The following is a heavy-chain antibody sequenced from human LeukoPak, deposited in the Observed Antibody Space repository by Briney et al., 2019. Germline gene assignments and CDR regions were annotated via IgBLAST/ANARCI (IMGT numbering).Heavy chain of an antibody. CDR1: GDSVSSNSAA. Sequence: SQTLSLTCAISGDSVSSNSAAWNWITQSPSRGIEWLGRTYYRSKWYNDYAVSVESRITINPDTSKNQFSLQLNSVTPEDAAVYYCARESASAAAGTIGGFDHWGQGTLVTVSS. CDR3: ARESASAAAGTIGGFDH. D-gene: IGHD6-13*01. J-gene: IGHJ4*02. V-gene: IGHV6-1*01. CDR2: TYYRSKWYN.